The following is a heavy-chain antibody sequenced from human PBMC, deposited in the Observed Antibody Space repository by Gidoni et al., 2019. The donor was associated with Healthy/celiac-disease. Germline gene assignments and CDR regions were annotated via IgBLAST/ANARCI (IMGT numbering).Heavy chain of an antibody. Sequence: VQLVESGGGLVQPGGSLRLSCAASGFTFSSYWMSWVRQAPGKGLEWVANIKQDGSEKYYVDSVKGRFTISRDNAKNSLYLQMNSLRAEDTAVYYCARLMGATYYYGMDVWGQGTTVTVSS. V-gene: IGHV3-7*01. D-gene: IGHD1-1*01. CDR1: GFTFSSYW. CDR3: ARLMGATYYYGMDV. CDR2: IKQDGSEK. J-gene: IGHJ6*02.